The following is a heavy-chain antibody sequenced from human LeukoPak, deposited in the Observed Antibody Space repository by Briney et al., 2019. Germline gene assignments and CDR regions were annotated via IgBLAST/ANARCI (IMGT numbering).Heavy chain of an antibody. CDR2: INPNSGGT. J-gene: IGHJ5*02. Sequence: ASVKVSCKASGYTFTGYYMHWVRQAPGQGLEWMGWINPNSGGTNYAQKFQGRVTMTRDTSISTAYMELSRLRSDDTAVYYCARPYCSSTSCAVNGFDPWGQGTLVTVSS. CDR1: GYTFTGYY. CDR3: ARPYCSSTSCAVNGFDP. D-gene: IGHD2-2*01. V-gene: IGHV1-2*02.